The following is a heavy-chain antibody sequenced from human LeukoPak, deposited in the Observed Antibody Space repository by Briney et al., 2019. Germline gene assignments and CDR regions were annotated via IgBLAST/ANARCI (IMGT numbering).Heavy chain of an antibody. Sequence: TSETLSLTCTVSGGSISSYYWSWIRQPPGKGLEWIGYIYYSGSTNYNPSLKSRVTISVDTSKNQFSLKLSSVTAADTAVYYCARVGPYSSSWYGFDPWGQGTLVTVSS. CDR3: ARVGPYSSSWYGFDP. CDR2: IYYSGST. V-gene: IGHV4-59*01. CDR1: GGSISSYY. J-gene: IGHJ5*02. D-gene: IGHD6-13*01.